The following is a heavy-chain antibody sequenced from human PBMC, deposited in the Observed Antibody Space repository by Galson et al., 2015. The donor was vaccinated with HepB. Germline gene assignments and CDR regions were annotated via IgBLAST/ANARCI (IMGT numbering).Heavy chain of an antibody. V-gene: IGHV3-23*01. D-gene: IGHD6-13*01. CDR3: AAGYSSSWYRLGAFDI. J-gene: IGHJ3*02. CDR1: GFTFSSYA. Sequence: SLRLSCAASGFTFSSYAMSWVRQAPGKGLEWVSAISGSGGSTYYADSVKGRFTISRDNSKNTLYLQMNSLRAEDTAVYYCAAGYSSSWYRLGAFDIWGQGTMVTVSS. CDR2: ISGSGGST.